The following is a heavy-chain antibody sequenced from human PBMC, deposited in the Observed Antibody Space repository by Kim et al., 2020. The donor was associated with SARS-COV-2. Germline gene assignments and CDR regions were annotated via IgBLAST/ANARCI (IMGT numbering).Heavy chain of an antibody. CDR3: ARDRGYCSGGSCYSIFDY. J-gene: IGHJ4*02. D-gene: IGHD2-15*01. Sequence: GGSLRLSCAASGVSFNNYWMGWVRQAPGKGLEWVAHIKEDGSEKYRVDSVEGRFTISRDNAKNSLYLQMNSLRAEDTAMYYCARDRGYCSGGSCYSIFDYWGQGTQVTVSS. V-gene: IGHV3-7*03. CDR2: IKEDGSEK. CDR1: GVSFNNYW.